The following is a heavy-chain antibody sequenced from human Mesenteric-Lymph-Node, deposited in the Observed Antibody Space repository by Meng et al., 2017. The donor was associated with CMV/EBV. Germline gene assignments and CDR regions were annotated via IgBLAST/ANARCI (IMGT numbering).Heavy chain of an antibody. CDR1: YY. CDR2: ISHSGST. V-gene: IGHV4-34*01. D-gene: IGHD2-2*01. J-gene: IGHJ4*02. Sequence: YYWSWIRQPPGKGLEWIGEISHSGSTNYNASLKSRVNISVDTSKNQFSLKLNSVTAADTAVYYCARGSGSNTVVIPAAMFARYHFDHWGQGALVTVSS. CDR3: ARGSGSNTVVIPAAMFARYHFDH.